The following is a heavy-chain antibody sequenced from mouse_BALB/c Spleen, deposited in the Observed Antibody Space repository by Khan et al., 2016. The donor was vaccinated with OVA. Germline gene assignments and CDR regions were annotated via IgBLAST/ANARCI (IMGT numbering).Heavy chain of an antibody. D-gene: IGHD2-10*01. V-gene: IGHV2-9*02. CDR3: ARETAYYGNYEAMDY. CDR2: IWAGGST. Sequence: QVQLKQSGPGLVAPSQSLSITCTVSGFSLSNYGVNWVRPPPGKGLEWLGIIWAGGSTNYNSALMSKLSIRQDNAKSQVFLKMNSLPTDDTAMDYCARETAYYGNYEAMDYWGQGTSVTVSS. CDR1: GFSLSNYG. J-gene: IGHJ4*01.